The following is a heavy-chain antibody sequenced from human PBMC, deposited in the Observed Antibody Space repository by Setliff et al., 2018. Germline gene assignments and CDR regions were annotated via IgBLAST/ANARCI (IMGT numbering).Heavy chain of an antibody. D-gene: IGHD2-2*03. CDR3: ARDPGYPSGVAGGFDT. V-gene: IGHV4-39*02. CDR2: IYYSGST. CDR1: GGSISSGNYY. Sequence: PSETLSLTCRVSGGSISSGNYYWGLIRQPPGKGLEWVATIYYSGSTYSNPSLKSRLIISVDAPDNQFSVKLSSVTAADTAVYYCARDPGYPSGVAGGFDTWGQGTTVTVSS. J-gene: IGHJ3*02.